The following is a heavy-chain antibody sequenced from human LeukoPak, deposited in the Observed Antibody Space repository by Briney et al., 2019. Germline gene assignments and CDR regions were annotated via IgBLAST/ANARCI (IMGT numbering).Heavy chain of an antibody. V-gene: IGHV1-69*04. D-gene: IGHD3-9*01. CDR3: ASDILTRPNYYYYGMDV. CDR1: GGTFSSYA. CDR2: IIPILGIA. J-gene: IGHJ6*02. Sequence: ASAKVSCKASGGTFSSYAISWVRQAPGQGLEWMGRIIPILGIANYAQKFQGRVTITADKSTSTAYMELSSLRSEDTAVYYCASDILTRPNYYYYGMDVWGQGTTVTVSS.